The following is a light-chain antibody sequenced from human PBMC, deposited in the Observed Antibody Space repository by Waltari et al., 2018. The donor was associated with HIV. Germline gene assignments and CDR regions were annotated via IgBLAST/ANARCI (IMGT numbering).Light chain of an antibody. CDR1: SSNIGHNY. J-gene: IGLJ3*02. Sequence: QSVLTQPPSVSAAPGQTVTISCPGSSSNIGHNYVSWYQQVTGAAPKLVLYDNNERPSGIRDRFSGSKSGTSATLDITGLQPGDEADYYCGTWDSGKNVWVFGGGTKLTVL. CDR3: GTWDSGKNVWV. CDR2: DNN. V-gene: IGLV1-51*01.